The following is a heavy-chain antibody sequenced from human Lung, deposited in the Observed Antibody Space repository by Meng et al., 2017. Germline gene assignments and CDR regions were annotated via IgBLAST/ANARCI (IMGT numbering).Heavy chain of an antibody. V-gene: IGHV3-11*04. J-gene: IGHJ4*02. CDR3: ARDLAVGYYYDSSGYTPPDY. D-gene: IGHD3-22*01. Sequence: GESLKISCAASGFTFSDYYMSWIRQAPGKGLEWVSYISSSGSTIYYADSVKGRFTISRDNAKNSLYLQMNSLRAEDTAVYYCARDLAVGYYYDSSGYTPPDYWGQGTLVTGSS. CDR2: ISSSGSTI. CDR1: GFTFSDYY.